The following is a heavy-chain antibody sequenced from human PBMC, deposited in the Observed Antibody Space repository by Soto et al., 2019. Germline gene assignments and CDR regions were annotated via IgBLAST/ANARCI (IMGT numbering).Heavy chain of an antibody. J-gene: IGHJ4*02. CDR2: IKSKTDGGTT. CDR3: ARDGSGSGNYSPFDY. CDR1: GFTFSNAW. Sequence: GGSLRLSCAASGFTFSNAWMSWVRQAPGKGLEWVGRIKSKTDGGTTDYAAPVKGRFTISRDNSKNTLYLQMNSLRAEDTAVYYCARDGSGSGNYSPFDYWGQGTLVTVSS. D-gene: IGHD3-10*01. V-gene: IGHV3-15*01.